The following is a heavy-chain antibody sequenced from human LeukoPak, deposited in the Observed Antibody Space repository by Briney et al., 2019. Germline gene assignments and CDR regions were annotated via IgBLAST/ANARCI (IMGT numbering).Heavy chain of an antibody. Sequence: GGSLGLSCAASGFSFRDHAMNWVRQARGQGLEWVSSLSETGETTDYADSVKGRFTISRDNSNNILYLQMNSLRADDTAVYYCAKQWLVGIWGQGTLVTVSS. D-gene: IGHD6-19*01. J-gene: IGHJ4*02. V-gene: IGHV3-23*01. CDR1: GFSFRDHA. CDR2: LSETGETT. CDR3: AKQWLVGI.